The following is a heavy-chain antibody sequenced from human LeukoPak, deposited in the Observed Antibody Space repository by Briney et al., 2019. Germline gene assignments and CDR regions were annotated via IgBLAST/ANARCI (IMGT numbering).Heavy chain of an antibody. V-gene: IGHV3-30*04. J-gene: IGHJ3*02. D-gene: IGHD6-13*01. CDR2: ISYDGSMQ. CDR1: GFTFSSYA. Sequence: GGSLRLSCAASGFTFSSYAMHWVRQAPGKGLEWVAVISYDGSMQYSADSVKGRFTISRDNSKNTLYLQMNNLRAEDTAVYYCARVRDSSSWYPAFDIWGQGTMVTVSS. CDR3: ARVRDSSSWYPAFDI.